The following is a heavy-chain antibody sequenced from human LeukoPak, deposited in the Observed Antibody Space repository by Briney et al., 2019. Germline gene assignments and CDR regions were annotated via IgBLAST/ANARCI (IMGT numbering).Heavy chain of an antibody. D-gene: IGHD6-19*01. CDR1: GFTFSSYG. Sequence: PGRSLRLSCAASGFTFSSYGMHWVRQAPGKGLEWVAVISYDGSNKYYADSVKGRFTISRDNAKNTLYLQMNSLRAEDTALYYCARDSSQWLAVGDYWGQGTLVTVSS. V-gene: IGHV3-30*03. J-gene: IGHJ4*02. CDR2: ISYDGSNK. CDR3: ARDSSQWLAVGDY.